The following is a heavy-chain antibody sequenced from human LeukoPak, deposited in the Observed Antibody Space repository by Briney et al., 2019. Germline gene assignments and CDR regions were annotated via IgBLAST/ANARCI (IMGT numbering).Heavy chain of an antibody. J-gene: IGHJ4*02. Sequence: SETLSLTCTVSGGSISSYYWSWIRQPPGKGLEGIGYIYYSGSTNYNPSLKSRVTISVDTSKNQFSLKLSSVTAADTAVYYCARGRPGTGHRDYWGQGTLVTVSS. CDR3: ARGRPGTGHRDY. V-gene: IGHV4-59*01. CDR1: GGSISSYY. D-gene: IGHD1-14*01. CDR2: IYYSGST.